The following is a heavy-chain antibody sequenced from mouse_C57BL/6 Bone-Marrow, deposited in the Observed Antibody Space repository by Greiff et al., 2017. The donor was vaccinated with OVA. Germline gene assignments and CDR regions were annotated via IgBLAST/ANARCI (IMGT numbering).Heavy chain of an antibody. J-gene: IGHJ2*01. CDR3: ARLHGFDY. Sequence: EVKVVESGGDLVKPGGSLKLSCAASGFTFSSYGMSWVRQTPDKRLEWVATISSGGSYTYYPDSVKGRFTISRDNAKNTLYLQMSSLKSEDTAMYYCARLHGFDYWGQGTTLTVSS. CDR2: ISSGGSYT. V-gene: IGHV5-6*01. CDR1: GFTFSSYG.